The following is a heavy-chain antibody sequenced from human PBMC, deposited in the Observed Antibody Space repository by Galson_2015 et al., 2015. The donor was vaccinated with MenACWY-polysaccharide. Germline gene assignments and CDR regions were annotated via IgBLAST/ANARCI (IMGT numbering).Heavy chain of an antibody. J-gene: IGHJ4*02. CDR3: ARERGAGGTYFNY. V-gene: IGHV1-2*06. CDR1: GYTFTGYY. CDR2: ISPHSGAT. Sequence: SVKVSCKASGYTFTGYYIHWVRQAPGQGLEWMGRISPHSGATNCAQNFQGRDTMTRDTSISTAYMELSRLSSDDTAVYYCARERGAGGTYFNYWGQGTLVAVSS.